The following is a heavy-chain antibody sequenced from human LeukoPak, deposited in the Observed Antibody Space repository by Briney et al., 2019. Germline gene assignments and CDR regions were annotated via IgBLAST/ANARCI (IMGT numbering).Heavy chain of an antibody. J-gene: IGHJ5*02. D-gene: IGHD3-9*01. CDR2: IYYSGST. Sequence: SETPSLTWTVSGGSISSYYWNWIRQPAGEGLEYIGYIYYSGSTNYNPSLKSRVSISVDTSKNQFSLKLSSVTAADTAVYYCAREVGYDVLTVYYSAPFDPWGQGTLVTVSS. V-gene: IGHV4-59*01. CDR1: GGSISSYY. CDR3: AREVGYDVLTVYYSAPFDP.